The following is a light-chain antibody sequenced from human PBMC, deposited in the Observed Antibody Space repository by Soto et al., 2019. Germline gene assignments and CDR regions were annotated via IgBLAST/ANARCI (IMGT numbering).Light chain of an antibody. V-gene: IGKV1-5*03. CDR2: KAS. CDR3: QQYTDSSWT. J-gene: IGKJ1*01. CDR1: QSIGIW. Sequence: IQMTQSPSTLSASVGDRVAITCRASQSIGIWLAWYQQKPGKAPRFLIYKASGLESGVPSRLSGSGSGTAFTLTISSLQPDDLATCYCQQYTDSSWTFGQGTNVEIK.